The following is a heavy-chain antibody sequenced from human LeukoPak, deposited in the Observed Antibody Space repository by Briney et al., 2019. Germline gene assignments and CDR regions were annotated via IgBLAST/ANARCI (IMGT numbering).Heavy chain of an antibody. J-gene: IGHJ4*02. CDR3: ARCYYGSGSYYMYYFDY. D-gene: IGHD3-10*01. CDR2: IIPIFGTA. Sequence: SVKVSCKASGGTFSSYAISWVRQAPGQGLEWMGGIIPIFGTANYAQKFQGRVTITADESTSTAYMELSSLRSEDTAVYYCARCYYGSGSYYMYYFDYWGQGTLVTVSS. CDR1: GGTFSSYA. V-gene: IGHV1-69*01.